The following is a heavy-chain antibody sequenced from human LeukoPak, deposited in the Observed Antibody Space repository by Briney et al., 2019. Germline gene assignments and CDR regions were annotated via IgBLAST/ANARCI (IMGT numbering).Heavy chain of an antibody. CDR3: AREIVLIPAAPPGFDY. CDR1: GFTFSRYS. CDR2: ISSSSSYI. V-gene: IGHV3-21*01. Sequence: GGSLRLSCAGSGFTFSRYSINWVRQAPGKGLEWVSSISSSSSYIYYADSVKGRFTISRDNAKNSVYLQMSSLRVEDTAVYYCAREIVLIPAAPPGFDYWGQGTLVTVSS. J-gene: IGHJ4*02. D-gene: IGHD2-2*01.